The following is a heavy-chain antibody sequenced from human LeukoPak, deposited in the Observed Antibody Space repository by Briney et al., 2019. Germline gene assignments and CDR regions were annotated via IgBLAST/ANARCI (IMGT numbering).Heavy chain of an antibody. CDR2: IKLDGIDK. J-gene: IGHJ5*02. CDR3: ARAMRYSTSYSWFDP. D-gene: IGHD6-6*01. Sequence: PGGSLRLSCAVSGFTFSSYWMSWVRQAPGKGLEWVANIKLDGIDKYYVDSVKGRFTISRDNAKNSLYLQMNSLRAEDTAVYYCARAMRYSTSYSWFDPWGQGTLVTVSS. V-gene: IGHV3-7*01. CDR1: GFTFSSYW.